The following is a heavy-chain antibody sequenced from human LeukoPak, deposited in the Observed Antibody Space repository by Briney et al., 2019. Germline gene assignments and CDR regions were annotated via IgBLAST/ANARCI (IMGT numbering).Heavy chain of an antibody. CDR2: ISPYNGNT. CDR1: GYTFASYG. J-gene: IGHJ4*02. D-gene: IGHD3-10*01. V-gene: IGHV1-18*01. CDR3: TRDVHTMVRGVAGKDY. Sequence: ASVKVSCKASGYTFASYGISWVRQAPGQGLEWMGWISPYNGNTNFAQKVQDRVTMTTDTSTSTAYMELGSLRSDDTAAYYCTRDVHTMVRGVAGKDYWGQGTLVTVSS.